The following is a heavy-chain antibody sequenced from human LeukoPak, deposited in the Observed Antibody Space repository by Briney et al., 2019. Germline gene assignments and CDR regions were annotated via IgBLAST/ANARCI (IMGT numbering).Heavy chain of an antibody. CDR1: GFTFTGYV. CDR3: ARAVGYGAGSYGFDI. Sequence: GGSLRLSCVGSGFTFTGYVMRWVRQAPGKGRAWVSRINRDGTGTDYADSVKGRFAISRDTAKNILYLQMNSLRVEDTAVYYCARAVGYGAGSYGFDIWGRGTKVIVSS. D-gene: IGHD3-10*01. J-gene: IGHJ3*02. V-gene: IGHV3-74*01. CDR2: INRDGTGT.